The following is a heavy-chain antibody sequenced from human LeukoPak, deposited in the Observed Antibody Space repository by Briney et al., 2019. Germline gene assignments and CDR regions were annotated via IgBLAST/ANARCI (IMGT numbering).Heavy chain of an antibody. J-gene: IGHJ6*03. CDR2: SNPGGGAT. D-gene: IGHD1-1*01. CDR3: ARGNDGWPHYYYYFMDV. V-gene: IGHV1-46*01. Sequence: ASVKVSCKASGDTFINDYIHWVRQAPGQGLEWMGVSNPGGGATTYAQKFQGRVTMTRDMSTSTVYMELRSLRSADTAVYYCARGNDGWPHYYYYFMDVWGKGTTVTVSS. CDR1: GDTFINDY.